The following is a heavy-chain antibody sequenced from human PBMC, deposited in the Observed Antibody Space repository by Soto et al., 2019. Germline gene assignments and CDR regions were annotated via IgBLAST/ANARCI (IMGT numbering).Heavy chain of an antibody. CDR3: ARDTPGYSSSWYWWFDP. D-gene: IGHD6-13*01. Sequence: QVQLVQSGAEVKKPGSSVKVSCKASGGTFSSYAISWVRQAPGQGLEWMGGIIPIFGTANYAQKFLGRVTITADKSTSTAYMELSSLRSEDTAVYYCARDTPGYSSSWYWWFDPWGQGPLVTVSS. CDR2: IIPIFGTA. CDR1: GGTFSSYA. V-gene: IGHV1-69*06. J-gene: IGHJ5*02.